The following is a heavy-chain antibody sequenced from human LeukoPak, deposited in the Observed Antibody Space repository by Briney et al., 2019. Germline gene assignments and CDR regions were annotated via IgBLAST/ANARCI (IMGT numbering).Heavy chain of an antibody. Sequence: SETLSLTCTVSGGSISTYYGNWIRQPPGKGLEWIGYIYYSGRTNYSPSLKSRVSISIDTSKNQFSLKLSSVTAADTAFYYCARSDLYGDYPPGNYWGQGTLVAVSS. CDR1: GGSISTYY. CDR2: IYYSGRT. CDR3: ARSDLYGDYPPGNY. J-gene: IGHJ4*02. V-gene: IGHV4-59*01. D-gene: IGHD4-17*01.